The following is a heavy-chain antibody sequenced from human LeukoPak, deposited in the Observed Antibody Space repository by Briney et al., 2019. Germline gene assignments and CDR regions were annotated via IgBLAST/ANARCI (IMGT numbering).Heavy chain of an antibody. CDR3: ARGRRGLLWFREHRGFDP. D-gene: IGHD3-10*01. CDR2: MNPNSGNT. V-gene: IGHV1-8*01. CDR1: GYTFTSYD. J-gene: IGHJ5*02. Sequence: ASVKVSCKASGYTFTSYDINWVRQATGQGLEWMGWMNPNSGNTGYAQKFQGRATMTRNTSISTAYMELSSPRSEDTAVYYCARGRRGLLWFREHRGFDPWGQGTLVTVSS.